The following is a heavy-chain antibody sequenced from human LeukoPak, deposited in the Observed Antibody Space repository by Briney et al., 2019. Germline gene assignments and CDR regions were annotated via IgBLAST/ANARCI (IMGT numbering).Heavy chain of an antibody. CDR2: ISYDGSNK. D-gene: IGHD3-10*01. J-gene: IGHJ6*03. V-gene: IGHV3-30*04. CDR1: GFAFSSYA. Sequence: GRSLRLSCAASGFAFSSYAMHWVRQAPGKGLEWVAVISYDGSNKYYADSVKGRFTISRDNSKNTLYLQMNSLRAEDSAVYYCAKNYGSGSSVKYYYYMDVWGKGTTVTVSS. CDR3: AKNYGSGSSVKYYYYMDV.